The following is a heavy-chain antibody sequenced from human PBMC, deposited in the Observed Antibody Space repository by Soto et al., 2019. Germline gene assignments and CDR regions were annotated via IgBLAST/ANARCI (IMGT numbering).Heavy chain of an antibody. CDR1: GFTFSNYN. D-gene: IGHD1-1*01. CDR2: ISGTGVYI. CDR3: ARDGERDTGLNFYYYLHGMDA. J-gene: IGHJ6*02. Sequence: PGGSLRLSCVASGFTFSNYNMNWVRQAPGKGLEWVSHISGTGVYIHYADAVKGRFTISRDNAKSSVYLQMNSLRAEDTAVYYCARDGERDTGLNFYYYLHGMDAWGQGTRVTVSS. V-gene: IGHV3-21*04.